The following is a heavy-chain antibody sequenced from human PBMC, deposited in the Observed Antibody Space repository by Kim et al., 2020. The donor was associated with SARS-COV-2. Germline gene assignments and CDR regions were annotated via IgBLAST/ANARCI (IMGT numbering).Heavy chain of an antibody. V-gene: IGHV3-7*03. CDR3: ARDGDLYSSGDDAFDI. Sequence: GGSLRLSCAASEFTFSSYWMTWIRQAPGKGLEWVANIKQDGNEKYYVDSVKGRFTISRDNAKNSLYLQMNSLRAEDTAVYYCARDGDLYSSGDDAFDI. J-gene: IGHJ3*02. D-gene: IGHD3-22*01. CDR1: EFTFSSYW. CDR2: IKQDGNEK.